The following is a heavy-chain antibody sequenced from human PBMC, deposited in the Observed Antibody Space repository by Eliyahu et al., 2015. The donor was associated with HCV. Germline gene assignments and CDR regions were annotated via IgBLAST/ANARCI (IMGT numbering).Heavy chain of an antibody. CDR1: GFIFSXHY. J-gene: IGHJ6*02. CDR2: IRNRAKXYTT. D-gene: IGHD2-2*01. CDR3: ARGYCVSTTACWHYNYYALDV. V-gene: IGHV3-72*01. Sequence: EVQLVESGGDLVQPGGSLRLSCAASGFIFSXHYMXXVRQAPGKGLEGIGRIRNRAKXYTTEXAASVKGRFSVSRDDSKNLLYLQMNSLKTEDTAVYYCARGYCVSTTACWHYNYYALDVWGQGTTVTVSS.